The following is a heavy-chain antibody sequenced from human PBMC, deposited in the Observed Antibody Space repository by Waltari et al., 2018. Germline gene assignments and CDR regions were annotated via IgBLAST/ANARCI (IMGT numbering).Heavy chain of an antibody. CDR3: ASGVVPASWGYYYYYYMDV. CDR2: IIPIFGTA. CDR1: GGTFSSYA. V-gene: IGHV1-69*13. Sequence: QVQLVQSGAEVKKPRSSVKVSCKASGGTFSSYAISWVRQAPGQGLEWMGRIIPIFGTANYAQKFQGRVTITADKSTSTAYMELSSLRSEDTAVYYCASGVVPASWGYYYYYYMDVWGKGTTVTISS. J-gene: IGHJ6*03. D-gene: IGHD2-2*01.